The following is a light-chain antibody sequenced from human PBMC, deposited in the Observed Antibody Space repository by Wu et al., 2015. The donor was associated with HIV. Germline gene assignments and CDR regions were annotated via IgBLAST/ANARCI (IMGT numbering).Light chain of an antibody. CDR2: AAS. CDR3: QQYYTTPLW. Sequence: DIQMTQSPSSLSASVGDRVIITCRASQDISNSLAWYQQKPGKAPKLLVSAASSLDIGVPSRFSGSGSGTDFSLTISSLQPEDFATYYCQQYYTTPLWFGQGTKVEIK. J-gene: IGKJ1*01. V-gene: IGKV1-NL1*01. CDR1: QDISNS.